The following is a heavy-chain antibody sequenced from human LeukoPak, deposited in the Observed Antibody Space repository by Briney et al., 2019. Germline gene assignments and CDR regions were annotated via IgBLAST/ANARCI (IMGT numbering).Heavy chain of an antibody. CDR2: LHSSGTT. J-gene: IGHJ4*02. V-gene: IGHV4-4*07. D-gene: IGHD1/OR15-1a*01. CDR3: ARDPFKNSFES. CDR1: GDPMNTYH. Sequence: SETLSLTCTVSGDPMNTYHWAWIRQPAGKGLEWIGRLHSSGTTNFNPSLRSRVSISVDRSKKQFSLKMTSATATDTALYFRARDPFKNSFESWGQGILVTVSS.